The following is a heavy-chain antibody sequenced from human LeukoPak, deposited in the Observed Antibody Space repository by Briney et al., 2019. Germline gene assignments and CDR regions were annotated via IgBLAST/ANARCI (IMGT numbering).Heavy chain of an antibody. CDR3: ARDFGGTSYYGDYASSDY. J-gene: IGHJ4*02. Sequence: GGSLRLSCAASGFTFSSYWMSWVRQAPGKGLEWVSSISSSSSYIYYADSVKGRFTISRDNAKNSLYLQMNSLRAEDTAVYYCARDFGGTSYYGDYASSDYWGQGTLVTVSS. V-gene: IGHV3-21*01. D-gene: IGHD4-17*01. CDR1: GFTFSSYW. CDR2: ISSSSSYI.